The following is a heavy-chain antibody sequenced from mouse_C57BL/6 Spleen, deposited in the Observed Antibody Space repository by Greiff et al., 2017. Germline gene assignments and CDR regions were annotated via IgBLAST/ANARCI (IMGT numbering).Heavy chain of an antibody. D-gene: IGHD2-3*01. J-gene: IGHJ3*01. CDR3: TTAYDGYPAWFAY. V-gene: IGHV14-1*01. Sequence: EVQLQQSGAELVRPGASVKLSCTASGFNIKDYYMHWVKQRPEQGLEWIGRIDPEDGDTEYAPKFQGKATMTADTSSTTAYLQLSSLTSEDTAVYYCTTAYDGYPAWFAYWGQGTLVTVSA. CDR1: GFNIKDYY. CDR2: IDPEDGDT.